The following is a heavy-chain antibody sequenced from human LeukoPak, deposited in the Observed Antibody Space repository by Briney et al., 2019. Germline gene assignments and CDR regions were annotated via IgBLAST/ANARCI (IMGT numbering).Heavy chain of an antibody. V-gene: IGHV3-72*01. CDR2: TRNKANSYTT. Sequence: GGSLRLSCAASGFILSDHYIDWVRQAPGKGLEWVGRTRNKANSYTTEYAASVKGRFTISRDDPKNLLYLQMNSLKSEDTAVYYCGRSGRYRPSDLWGQGTLVTASS. D-gene: IGHD1-26*01. J-gene: IGHJ5*02. CDR1: GFILSDHY. CDR3: GRSGRYRPSDL.